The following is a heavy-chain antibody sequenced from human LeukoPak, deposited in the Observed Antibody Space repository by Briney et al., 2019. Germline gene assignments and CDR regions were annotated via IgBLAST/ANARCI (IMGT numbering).Heavy chain of an antibody. CDR1: GFTFRNYW. CDR3: ARDYDGGVGYCSSTSCGPNFGY. V-gene: IGHV3-7*01. CDR2: TKPDGSAE. J-gene: IGHJ4*02. Sequence: PGGSLRLSCAASGFTFRNYWMGWVRQAPGKGLEWVANTKPDGSAEYYADSVRGRFTTSRDNANNLLYLQMNSLRAEDTAVYYCARDYDGGVGYCSSTSCGPNFGYWGQGTLVTVSS. D-gene: IGHD2-2*01.